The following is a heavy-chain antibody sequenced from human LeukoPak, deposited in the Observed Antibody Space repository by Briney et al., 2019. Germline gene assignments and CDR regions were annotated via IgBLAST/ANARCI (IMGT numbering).Heavy chain of an antibody. CDR3: ARVQDYSNYGAGYMDV. D-gene: IGHD4-11*01. V-gene: IGHV4-34*01. J-gene: IGHJ6*03. CDR1: GDSFSGYY. CDR2: INHSGST. Sequence: KPSETLSLTCAVYGDSFSGYYWSWLRQPPGKGLEWIGEINHSGSTNYNPSLKSRVTISVDTSKNQFSLKLSSVTAADTAVYYCARVQDYSNYGAGYMDVWGKGTTVTVSS.